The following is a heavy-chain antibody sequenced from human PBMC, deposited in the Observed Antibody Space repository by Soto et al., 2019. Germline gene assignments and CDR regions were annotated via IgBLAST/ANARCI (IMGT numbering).Heavy chain of an antibody. V-gene: IGHV3-7*01. CDR3: LCGGNFFVY. D-gene: IGHD3-16*01. J-gene: IGHJ4*02. CDR2: IDQDGSER. Sequence: EGQLVESGGGLVQPGESLRLSCAASGFTFSTYWMTWVRQPPGKGLEWVANIDQDGSERYYVDSVRGRFTISRDNAKNSLYLQMNSLGVEDTAVYYCLCGGNFFVYWGQGTLVTVSP. CDR1: GFTFSTYW.